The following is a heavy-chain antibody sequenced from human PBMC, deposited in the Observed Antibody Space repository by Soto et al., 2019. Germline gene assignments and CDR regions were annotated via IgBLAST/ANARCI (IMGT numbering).Heavy chain of an antibody. CDR2: VYYSGST. CDR3: ARVAGQLRDYYGMDV. Sequence: SETLSLTCTVSGGSISSGDYYWSWIRQPPGKGLEWIGYVYYSGSTYYNPSLKSRVTISVDTSKNQFSLKLSSVTAADTAVYYCARVAGQLRDYYGMDVWGQRTTVTVSS. J-gene: IGHJ6*02. D-gene: IGHD1-1*01. V-gene: IGHV4-30-4*01. CDR1: GGSISSGDYY.